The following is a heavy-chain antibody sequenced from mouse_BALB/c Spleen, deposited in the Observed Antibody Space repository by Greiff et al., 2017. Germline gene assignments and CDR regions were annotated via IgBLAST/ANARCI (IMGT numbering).Heavy chain of an antibody. CDR3: ARVYYYGSSYAWFAY. D-gene: IGHD1-1*01. CDR1: GFNIKDYY. CDR2: IDPENGNT. J-gene: IGHJ3*01. Sequence: EVQLQQSGAELVRPGASVKLSCKASGFNIKDYYMHWVKQRPEQGLEWIGWIDPENGNTIYDPKFQGKASITADTSSNTAYLQLSSLTSEDTAVYYCARVYYYGSSYAWFAYWGQGTLVTVSA. V-gene: IGHV14-1*02.